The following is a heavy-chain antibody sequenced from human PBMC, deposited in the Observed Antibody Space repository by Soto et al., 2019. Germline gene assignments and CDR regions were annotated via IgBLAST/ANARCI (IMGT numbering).Heavy chain of an antibody. CDR1: GGSISSSRYY. Sequence: SETLSLTCTVSGGSISSSRYYWGWIRQPPGKGLEWIGSIYYSGSTYYNPSLKSRVTISVDTSKNQFSLKLSSVTAADTAVYYCASGTEYYDFWSGYYAWGQGTPVTVSS. CDR3: ASGTEYYDFWSGYYA. J-gene: IGHJ5*02. D-gene: IGHD3-3*01. V-gene: IGHV4-39*01. CDR2: IYYSGST.